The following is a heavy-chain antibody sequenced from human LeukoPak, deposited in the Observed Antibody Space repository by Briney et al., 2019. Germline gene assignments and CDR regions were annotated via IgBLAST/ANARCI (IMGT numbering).Heavy chain of an antibody. CDR2: IIPIFGTA. Sequence: ASVKVSCKASGGTFSSYAISWVRQAPGQGLEWMGGIIPIFGTANYAQKFQGRVTITAEESTSTAYMELSSLRSEDTAVYYCARDLDIAMVETNWGQGTLVTVSS. D-gene: IGHD5-18*01. J-gene: IGHJ4*02. V-gene: IGHV1-69*01. CDR1: GGTFSSYA. CDR3: ARDLDIAMVETN.